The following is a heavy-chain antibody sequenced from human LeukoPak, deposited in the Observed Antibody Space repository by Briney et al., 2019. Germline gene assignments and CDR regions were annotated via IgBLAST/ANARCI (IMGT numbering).Heavy chain of an antibody. D-gene: IGHD3-10*01. Sequence: RRSLRLSCAASGFSFNTYWMHWVRQAPGKGLVWVSRINSDGSNTNYADSVKGRFTISRDNAKNTLYLQMNSLRAEDTAVYYCARDPRGGTLDYWGQGTLVTVSS. J-gene: IGHJ4*02. CDR3: ARDPRGGTLDY. V-gene: IGHV3-74*01. CDR2: INSDGSNT. CDR1: GFSFNTYW.